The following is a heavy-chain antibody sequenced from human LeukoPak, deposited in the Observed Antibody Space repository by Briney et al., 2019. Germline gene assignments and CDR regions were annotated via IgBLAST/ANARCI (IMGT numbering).Heavy chain of an antibody. Sequence: PGGSLRLSCVASGFTFNTYSMDWVRQAPGKGVEWLSYISSDSSTIYYADSVKGRFTISRDNGKNSLYLQMNSLTAEDTAVYFCGAGLLDYWGQGTLVTVSS. CDR2: ISSDSSTI. J-gene: IGHJ4*02. CDR3: GAGLLDY. CDR1: GFTFNTYS. V-gene: IGHV3-48*01.